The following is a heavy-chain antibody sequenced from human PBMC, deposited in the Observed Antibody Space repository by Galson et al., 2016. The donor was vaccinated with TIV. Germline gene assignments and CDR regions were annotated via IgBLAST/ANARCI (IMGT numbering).Heavy chain of an antibody. CDR3: ARRSYIGYYADSSDCYYFDS. CDR1: GASLSSGGHY. Sequence: TLSLTCTVSGASLSSGGHYWNWIRQPPGKGLESIGYIYSSGRTFYNKSLESRVFISMDTSQNQFSLRLASVTAADTATYYCARRSYIGYYADSSDCYYFDSWGQGTLVTVSS. D-gene: IGHD3-22*01. CDR2: IYSSGRT. V-gene: IGHV4-31*03. J-gene: IGHJ4*02.